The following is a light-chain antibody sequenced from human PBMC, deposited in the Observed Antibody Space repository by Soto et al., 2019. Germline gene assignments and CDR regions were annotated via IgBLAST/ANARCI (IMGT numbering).Light chain of an antibody. CDR3: HQYDSGT. J-gene: IGKJ1*01. Sequence: EIVLTQSPGTLSLSPGERATLSCRASQSFNSIYLAWYQQKPGQAPRLLIYGASSRATGIPDRFSGSGSGTDFTLTISRLEPEDFAVYYCHQYDSGTFGQGTKVDIK. CDR1: QSFNSIY. V-gene: IGKV3-20*01. CDR2: GAS.